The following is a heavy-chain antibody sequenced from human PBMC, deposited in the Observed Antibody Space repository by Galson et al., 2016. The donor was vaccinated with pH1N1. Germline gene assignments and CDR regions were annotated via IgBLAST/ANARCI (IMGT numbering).Heavy chain of an antibody. Sequence: SLRLSCAASGFNLQDHAMHWIRQAPGKGLEWVSGISWNSGTIGYAEPVKGRFTISRDNAKNSLYLEMNSLRVEDTALYYCAKDRVKLLLPYDAFDIWGQGTMVTVSS. CDR3: AKDRVKLLLPYDAFDI. V-gene: IGHV3-9*01. J-gene: IGHJ3*02. D-gene: IGHD3-16*02. CDR1: GFNLQDHA. CDR2: ISWNSGTI.